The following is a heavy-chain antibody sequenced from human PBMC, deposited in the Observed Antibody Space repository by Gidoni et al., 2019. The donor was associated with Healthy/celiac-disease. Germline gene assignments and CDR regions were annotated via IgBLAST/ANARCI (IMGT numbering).Heavy chain of an antibody. D-gene: IGHD4-17*01. CDR1: YG. CDR3: AREGGDYVLDAFDI. Sequence: YGISWVRQAPGQGLEWMGWISAYNGNTNYAQKLQGRVTMTTDTSTSTAYMELRSLRSDDTAVYYCAREGGDYVLDAFDIWGQGTMVTVSS. CDR2: ISAYNGNT. V-gene: IGHV1-18*04. J-gene: IGHJ3*02.